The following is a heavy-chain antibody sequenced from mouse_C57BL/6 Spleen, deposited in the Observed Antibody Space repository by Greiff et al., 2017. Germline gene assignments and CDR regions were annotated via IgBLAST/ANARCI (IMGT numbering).Heavy chain of an antibody. J-gene: IGHJ2*01. CDR3: ARGGYYNDY. Sequence: QVQLQQPGAELVRPGSSVKLSCKASGYTFTSYWMDWVKQRPGQGLEWIGNIYPSDSETHYNQKFKDKATLTVDKSSSTAYMQLSSLTSEDSAVYYFARGGYYNDYWGQGTTLTVSS. CDR2: IYPSDSET. CDR1: GYTFTSYW. V-gene: IGHV1-61*01.